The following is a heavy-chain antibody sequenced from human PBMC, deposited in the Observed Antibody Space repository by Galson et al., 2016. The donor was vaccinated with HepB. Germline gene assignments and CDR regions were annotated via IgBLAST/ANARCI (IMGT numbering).Heavy chain of an antibody. D-gene: IGHD5-12*01. CDR1: GFLYRNYA. CDR2: ISGSGQTT. J-gene: IGHJ4*02. CDR3: VKVFDYLNGWIDQ. Sequence: SLRLSCAASGFLYRNYAMSWVRQAPGKGLEWISVISGSGQTTFYAESVKGRISVSRDNSQNTLDLQMNSLRAEDTVVYYCVKVFDYLNGWIDQWGQGTLVTVSS. V-gene: IGHV3-23*01.